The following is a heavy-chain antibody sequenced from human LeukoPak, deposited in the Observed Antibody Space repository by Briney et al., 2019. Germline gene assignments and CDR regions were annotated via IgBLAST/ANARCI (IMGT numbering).Heavy chain of an antibody. V-gene: IGHV3-49*04. J-gene: IGHJ4*02. D-gene: IGHD5-18*01. CDR3: TRDRIQGDY. CDR2: IRSKAYGGTT. CDR1: GFTFGDYA. Sequence: QPGRSLRLSCTASGFTFGDYAMSWVRQAPGKGLEWVGFIRSKAYGGTTEYAASVKGRFTISRDDSKSIAYLQMNSLKTEDTAVYYCTRDRIQGDYWGQGTLVTVSS.